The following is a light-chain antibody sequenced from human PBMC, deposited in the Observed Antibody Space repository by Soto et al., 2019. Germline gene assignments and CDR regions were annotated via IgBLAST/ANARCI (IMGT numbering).Light chain of an antibody. V-gene: IGKV3-15*01. Sequence: EIVMTQSPATLSVSPGERATLSCRASQSVSSNLAWYQQKPGQAPRLLIYGASTRAIGIPARFSGSGSGTEFTLTISSRQSEDFAVYYCQQYNNWPPRYTFGQGTKLEIK. CDR2: GAS. CDR1: QSVSSN. CDR3: QQYNNWPPRYT. J-gene: IGKJ2*01.